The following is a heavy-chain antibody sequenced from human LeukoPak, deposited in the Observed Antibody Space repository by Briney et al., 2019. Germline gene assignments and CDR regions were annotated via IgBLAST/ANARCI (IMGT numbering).Heavy chain of an antibody. CDR2: FDREDGET. Sequence: ASVKASCKVSGYTLTELSMHWVRQAPGKGLEWMGGFDREDGETIYAQKFQGGVTMTEDTSVDTAYMELSSLRSEDTAVYYCARGIHDPLDAFDIWGQGTMVTVSS. V-gene: IGHV1-24*01. J-gene: IGHJ3*02. CDR3: ARGIHDPLDAFDI. CDR1: GYTLTELS.